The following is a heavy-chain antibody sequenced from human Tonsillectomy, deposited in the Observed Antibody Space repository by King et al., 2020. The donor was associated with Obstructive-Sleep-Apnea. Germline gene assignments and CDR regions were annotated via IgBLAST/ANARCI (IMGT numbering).Heavy chain of an antibody. CDR2: VYYSGNT. CDR3: ARHRGVEDYGGYGDYFDY. V-gene: IGHV4-59*08. D-gene: IGHD5-12*01. J-gene: IGHJ4*02. CDR1: GGSINNYY. Sequence: VQLQESGPGLVKPSETLSLTCTVSGGSINNYYWSWIRQPPGKGLEWIGYVYYSGNTNFNPSLKSRVTISAETSKIQFSLRLSSVTAADTAVYYCARHRGVEDYGGYGDYFDYWGQGTLVTVSS.